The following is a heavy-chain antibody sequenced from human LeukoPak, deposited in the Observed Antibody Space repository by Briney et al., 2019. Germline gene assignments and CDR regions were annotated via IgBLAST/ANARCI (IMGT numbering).Heavy chain of an antibody. Sequence: SETLSLTCTVSGGYIITSGHSWGWIRQPPGKGLEWIESVYYTGVTSTNPFFRSRMSISVDTSKNQFSLNLTSVTAADAAVYYCARERSSSGGHNWFDPWGQGTLVTVSS. V-gene: IGHV4-39*07. J-gene: IGHJ5*02. CDR1: GGYIITSGHS. CDR3: ARERSSSGGHNWFDP. D-gene: IGHD4-23*01. CDR2: VYYTGVT.